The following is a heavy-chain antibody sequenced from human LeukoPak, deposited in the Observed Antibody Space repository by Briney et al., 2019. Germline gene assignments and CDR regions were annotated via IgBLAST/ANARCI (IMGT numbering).Heavy chain of an antibody. CDR1: GFTFSSYA. J-gene: IGHJ4*02. D-gene: IGHD5-12*01. V-gene: IGHV3-23*01. Sequence: GGSLRLSCATSGFTFSSYAMSWVRQAPGKGLEWVSAISGSGGSTYYADSVKSRFTISRDNSKNTLYLQMNSLRAEDTAVYYCAKGQEWLRSRVLDYWGRGTLVTVSS. CDR2: ISGSGGST. CDR3: AKGQEWLRSRVLDY.